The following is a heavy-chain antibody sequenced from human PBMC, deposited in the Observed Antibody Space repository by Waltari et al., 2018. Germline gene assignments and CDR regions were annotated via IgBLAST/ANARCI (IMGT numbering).Heavy chain of an antibody. CDR3: ARLPISLGVGSVFDI. J-gene: IGHJ3*02. Sequence: QMQLQESGPGLVKPSEPLYLTCTVSGGSISSSTYYWGWIRQPPGKGLEWIGNIYYSGSTYYKPSLKSRLTISVDTSKNQFSLNLRSVTAADTAVYYCARLPISLGVGSVFDIWGQGTMVTVSS. CDR2: IYYSGST. V-gene: IGHV4-39*01. CDR1: GGSISSSTYY. D-gene: IGHD2-15*01.